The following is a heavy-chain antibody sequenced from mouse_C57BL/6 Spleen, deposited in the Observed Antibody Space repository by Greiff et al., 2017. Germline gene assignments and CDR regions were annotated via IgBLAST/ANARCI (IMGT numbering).Heavy chain of an antibody. Sequence: QVQLQQPGAELVRPGTSVKLSCKASGYTFTSYWMHWVKQRPGQGLEWIGVIDPSDSDTKYNQTFKGKATLTVDTSSSTAYMQLSSLTSEDSAVYYCAEFITTGNGGQGTTLKVSS. D-gene: IGHD1-1*01. J-gene: IGHJ2*01. CDR3: AEFITTGN. V-gene: IGHV1-59*01. CDR2: IDPSDSDT. CDR1: GYTFTSYW.